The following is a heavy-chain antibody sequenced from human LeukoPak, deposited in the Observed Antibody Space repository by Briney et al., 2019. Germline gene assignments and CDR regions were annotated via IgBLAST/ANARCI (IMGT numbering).Heavy chain of an antibody. V-gene: IGHV3-30*18. CDR1: GCTFSSYG. D-gene: IGHD3-3*01. CDR3: AKDVRYYDFWSGYYKSDYYYGMDV. Sequence: GGSLRLSCAASGCTFSSYGMHWVRQAPGKGLEWVAVISYDGSNKYYADSVKGRFTISRDNSKNTLYLQMNSLRAEDTAVYYCAKDVRYYDFWSGYYKSDYYYGMDVWGQGTTVTVSS. CDR2: ISYDGSNK. J-gene: IGHJ6*02.